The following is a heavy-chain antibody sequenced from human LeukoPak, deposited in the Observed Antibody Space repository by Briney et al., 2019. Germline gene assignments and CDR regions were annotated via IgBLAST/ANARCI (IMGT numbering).Heavy chain of an antibody. V-gene: IGHV3-30*04. D-gene: IGHD3-10*01. Sequence: GGSLRLSCAASGFTFKRYAMHWVRQAPGMGLEWVTIMSYDGNFTYYSDSVKGRFTISRDNSNDTLYLQMNSLRADDTAIYYCAKPFTYGSGSSFQTFDSWGRGILVTVSS. CDR3: AKPFTYGSGSSFQTFDS. J-gene: IGHJ4*02. CDR1: GFTFKRYA. CDR2: MSYDGNFT.